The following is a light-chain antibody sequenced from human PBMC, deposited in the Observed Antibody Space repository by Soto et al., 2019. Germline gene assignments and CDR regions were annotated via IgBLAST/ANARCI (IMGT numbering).Light chain of an antibody. CDR1: SSDFDFYNY. J-gene: IGLJ2*01. CDR3: SSYTTSSPPVL. Sequence: QSALTQPASVSGSPGQSITISCTGTSSDFDFYNYVSWYQHHPGKAPKLMIYELSNRPSGVSYRFSGSKSGNTASLTISGLQAEDEADYYCSSYTTSSPPVLFGGGTKLTVL. V-gene: IGLV2-14*01. CDR2: ELS.